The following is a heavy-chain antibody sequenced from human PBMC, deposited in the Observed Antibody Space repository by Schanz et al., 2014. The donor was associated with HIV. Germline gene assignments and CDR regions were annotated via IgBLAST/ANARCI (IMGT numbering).Heavy chain of an antibody. V-gene: IGHV3-23*01. J-gene: IGHJ4*02. CDR2: ISESGGRT. CDR1: GFTFSNYA. D-gene: IGHD5-12*01. CDR3: AKGLTIWLQPPFDY. Sequence: EVQLLDSGGGLVQPGGSLRLSCAASGFTFSNYAMSWVRQAPGKGLEWVSSISESGGRTYYADSVNGRFTISRDNSKNTLYLQMTTLRTEDTAVYYCAKGLTIWLQPPFDYWGQGTLVTVSS.